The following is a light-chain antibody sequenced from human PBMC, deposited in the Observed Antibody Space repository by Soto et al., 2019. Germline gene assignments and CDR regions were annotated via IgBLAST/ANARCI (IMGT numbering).Light chain of an antibody. J-gene: IGLJ3*02. V-gene: IGLV1-47*01. CDR2: RNN. CDR1: SSNSGSNY. Sequence: QSVLTQPPSASGTPGQRVTISCSGSSSNSGSNYVYWYQQLPGTAPKLLIYRNNQRPSGVPDRFSGTKSGTSASLAISGLRSEDEADYYCAAWYDSLSGFNWVFGGGTKVTVL. CDR3: AAWYDSLSGFNWV.